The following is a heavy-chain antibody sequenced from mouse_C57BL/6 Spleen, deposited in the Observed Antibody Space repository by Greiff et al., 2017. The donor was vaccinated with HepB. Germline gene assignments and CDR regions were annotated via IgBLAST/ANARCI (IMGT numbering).Heavy chain of an antibody. J-gene: IGHJ2*01. CDR3: ARDDGYYCDY. D-gene: IGHD2-3*01. Sequence: EVQGVESGGGLVKPGGSLKLSCAASGFTFSSYAMSWVHQTPEKRLEWVATISDGGSYTYYPDNVKGRFTISRDNAKNNLYLQMSHLKSEDTAMYYCARDDGYYCDYWGQGTTLTVSS. V-gene: IGHV5-4*01. CDR1: GFTFSSYA. CDR2: ISDGGSYT.